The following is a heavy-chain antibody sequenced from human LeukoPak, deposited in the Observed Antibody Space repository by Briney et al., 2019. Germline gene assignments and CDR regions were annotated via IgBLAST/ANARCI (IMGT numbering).Heavy chain of an antibody. J-gene: IGHJ4*02. Sequence: PSETLSLTCTVSGGSISSSSYYWGWIRQPPGKGLEWIGSIYHSGSTYYNPSLKSRVTISVDTSKNQFSLKLSSVTAADTAVYYCARDTGYGSGSYYSYYFDYWGQGTLVTVSS. CDR1: GGSISSSSYY. D-gene: IGHD3-10*01. V-gene: IGHV4-39*07. CDR3: ARDTGYGSGSYYSYYFDY. CDR2: IYHSGST.